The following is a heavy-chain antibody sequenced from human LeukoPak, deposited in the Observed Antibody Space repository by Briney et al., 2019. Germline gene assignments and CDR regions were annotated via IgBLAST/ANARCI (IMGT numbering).Heavy chain of an antibody. CDR1: GFTFSSYW. Sequence: GGSLRLSCAASGFTFSSYWMSWVRQAPGKGLEWVANINKDGGEKYYVDSVKGRFTISRDNAKNSLYLQMNSLRADDTAVYYCVKDSPPRYSGSPPAYWGQGTLVTVSS. CDR2: INKDGGEK. V-gene: IGHV3-7*03. CDR3: VKDSPPRYSGSPPAY. J-gene: IGHJ4*02. D-gene: IGHD1-26*01.